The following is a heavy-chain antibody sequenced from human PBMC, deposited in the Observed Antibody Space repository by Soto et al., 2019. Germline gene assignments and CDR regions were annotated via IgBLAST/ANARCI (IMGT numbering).Heavy chain of an antibody. CDR2: ISGSGGST. D-gene: IGHD5-18*01. J-gene: IGHJ4*02. V-gene: IGHV3-23*01. CDR3: VRSKGGYSYGTPFDY. CDR1: GFTFSSYA. Sequence: GGSLRLSCAASGFTFSSYAMSWVRQAPGKGLEWVSAISGSGGSTYYADSVKGRFTISRDNAKNSLYLQMNSLRPEDTALYYCVRSKGGYSYGTPFDYWGQGTPVTVSS.